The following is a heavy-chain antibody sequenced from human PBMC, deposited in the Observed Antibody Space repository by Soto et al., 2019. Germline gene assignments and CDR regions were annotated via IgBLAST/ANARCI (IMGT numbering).Heavy chain of an antibody. J-gene: IGHJ4*02. CDR2: ISGSGGST. CDR1: GFTFSSYA. V-gene: IGHV3-23*01. Sequence: GSLRLSCAASGFTFSSYAMSWVRQAPGKGLEWVSAISGSGGSTYYADSVKGRFTISRDNSKNTLYLQMNSLRAEDTAVYYCAKLLLVTGEIDYWGQGTLVTVSS. CDR3: AKLLLVTGEIDY. D-gene: IGHD2-8*02.